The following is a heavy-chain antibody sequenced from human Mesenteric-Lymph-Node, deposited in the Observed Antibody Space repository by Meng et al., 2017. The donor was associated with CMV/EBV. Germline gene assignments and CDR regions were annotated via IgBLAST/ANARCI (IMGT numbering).Heavy chain of an antibody. V-gene: IGHV3-30*02. CDR3: ARDPSGGYCSGGNCYTWSNWFDP. Sequence: GGSLRLSCAASGFTFSSYEMNWVRQAPGKGLEWVAFIHFDGSNIHYVDSVKGRFTISRDNSKNTLFLQMNSLRPEDTSVFYCARDPSGGYCSGGNCYTWSNWFDPWGQGTLVTVSS. J-gene: IGHJ5*02. D-gene: IGHD2-15*01. CDR1: GFTFSSYE. CDR2: IHFDGSNI.